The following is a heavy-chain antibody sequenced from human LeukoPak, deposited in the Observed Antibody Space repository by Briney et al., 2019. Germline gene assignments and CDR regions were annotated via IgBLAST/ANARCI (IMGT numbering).Heavy chain of an antibody. CDR3: ASITMVRGGY. D-gene: IGHD3-10*01. CDR1: GGSISSYY. J-gene: IGHJ4*02. Sequence: SETLSLTCTVSGGSISSYYWSWIRQPPGKGLEWIGYIYYSGSTNYNPSLKSRVTISVDTSKNQFSLRLSSVTAADTAVYYCASITMVRGGYWGQGTLVIVSS. CDR2: IYYSGST. V-gene: IGHV4-59*12.